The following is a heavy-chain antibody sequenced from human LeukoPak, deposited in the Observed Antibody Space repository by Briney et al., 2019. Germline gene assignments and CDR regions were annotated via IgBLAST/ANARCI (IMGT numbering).Heavy chain of an antibody. CDR2: IKQDGSEK. D-gene: IGHD4-17*01. V-gene: IGHV3-7*01. J-gene: IGHJ4*02. Sequence: GGSLRLSCAASGFTVSSNYMSWVRQAPGKGLEWVANIKQDGSEKYYVDSVKGRFTISRDNAKNSLYLQMNSLRAEDTAVYYCARDNGDPFDYWGQGTLVTVSS. CDR3: ARDNGDPFDY. CDR1: GFTVSSNY.